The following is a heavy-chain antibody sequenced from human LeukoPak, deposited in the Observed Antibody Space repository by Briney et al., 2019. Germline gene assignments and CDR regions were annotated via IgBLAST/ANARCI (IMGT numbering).Heavy chain of an antibody. CDR3: ARDRAMVADWYFDL. J-gene: IGHJ2*01. V-gene: IGHV4-59*01. CDR2: IYYSGTT. CDR1: GGFMNTYY. Sequence: SETLSLTCTVSGGFMNTYYWTWIRQPPGKGLEWIGYIYYSGTTNYNPSLKSRVTISVDTSKNQFSLKLSSVTAADTAVYYCARDRAMVADWYFDLWGRGTLVTVSS. D-gene: IGHD5-18*01.